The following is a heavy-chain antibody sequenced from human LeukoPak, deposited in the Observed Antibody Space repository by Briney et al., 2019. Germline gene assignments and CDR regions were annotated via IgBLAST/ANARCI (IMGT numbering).Heavy chain of an antibody. V-gene: IGHV4-39*02. CDR1: GGSISSSSYY. Sequence: SETLSLTCTVSGGSISSSSYYWGWIRQPPGKGLEWIGSIYYSGSTYYNPSLKSRVTISVDTSKNQFSLKLSSVTAADTAVYYCARDWWELLQYYYGMDVWGQGTTVTVSS. D-gene: IGHD1-26*01. CDR2: IYYSGST. J-gene: IGHJ6*02. CDR3: ARDWWELLQYYYGMDV.